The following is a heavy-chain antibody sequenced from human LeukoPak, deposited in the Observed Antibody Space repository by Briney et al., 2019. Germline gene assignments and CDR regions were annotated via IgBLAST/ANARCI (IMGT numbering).Heavy chain of an antibody. CDR1: GGSISNSSYS. D-gene: IGHD5-24*01. V-gene: IGHV4-39*01. J-gene: IGHJ4*02. Sequence: SETLSLTCTVSGGSISNSSYSWRWIRQPPGKGLEWIGSMYYSGSTYYNPSLKSRATISVDTSKNQFSLKLSSVTAADTAVYYCARHSRMGTINPSYWGQGTLVTVSS. CDR3: ARHSRMGTINPSY. CDR2: MYYSGST.